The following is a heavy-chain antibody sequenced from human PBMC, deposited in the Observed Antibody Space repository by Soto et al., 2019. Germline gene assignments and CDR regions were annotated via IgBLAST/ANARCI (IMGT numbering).Heavy chain of an antibody. CDR1: GFTFSSYG. V-gene: IGHV3-33*01. CDR2: IWYDGSHK. Sequence: QVQLVESGGGVVQPGRSLRLSCAASGFTFSSYGMHWVRQDPGKGLEWVAVIWYDGSHKYYADSVKGRFTISRDNSKNTLYLQMNSLRAEDTAVYYCAIDLLPLALQHLDYWGQETLVTFSS. CDR3: AIDLLPLALQHLDY. D-gene: IGHD6-13*01. J-gene: IGHJ4*02.